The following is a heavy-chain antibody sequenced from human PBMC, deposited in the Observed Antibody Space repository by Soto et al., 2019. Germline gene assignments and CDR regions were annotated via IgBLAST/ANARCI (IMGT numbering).Heavy chain of an antibody. CDR2: IIPYNGTT. J-gene: IGHJ4*02. V-gene: IGHV1-18*01. CDR3: ARDRAFYYYDSSGYGPPPGYFDY. D-gene: IGHD3-22*01. CDR1: GGTFSSYA. Sequence: ASVKVSCKASGGTFSSYAISWVRQAPGQGLEWMGGIIPYNGTTNYAQKLQGRVTMTTDTSTSTAYMELRSLRSDDTAVYYCARDRAFYYYDSSGYGPPPGYFDYWGQGTLVTVSS.